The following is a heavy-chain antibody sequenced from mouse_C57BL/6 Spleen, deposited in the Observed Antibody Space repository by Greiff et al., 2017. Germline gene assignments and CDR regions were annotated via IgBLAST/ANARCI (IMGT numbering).Heavy chain of an antibody. CDR2: LSSGSSTI. CDR1: GFTFSDYG. CDR3: ARLRPGTGYFDY. D-gene: IGHD4-1*01. Sequence: EVQLQESGGGLVKPGGSLKLSCAASGFTFSDYGMHWVRQAPEKGLEWVAYLSSGSSTIYYADTVKGRFTISRDNAKNTLFLQMTSLRSEDTAMYYCARLRPGTGYFDYWGQGTTLTVSS. J-gene: IGHJ2*01. V-gene: IGHV5-17*01.